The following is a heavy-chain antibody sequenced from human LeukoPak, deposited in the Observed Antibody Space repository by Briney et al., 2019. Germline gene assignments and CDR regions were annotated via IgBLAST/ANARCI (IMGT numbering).Heavy chain of an antibody. V-gene: IGHV1-69*02. D-gene: IGHD3-22*01. CDR2: IIPILGIA. CDR3: ASGRYYDSSGLMLFDP. J-gene: IGHJ5*02. Sequence: SVKVSCKASGYTFTGYYMHWVRQAPGQGLEWMGRIIPILGIANYAQKFQGRVTITADKSTSTAYMELSSLRSEDTAVYYCASGRYYDSSGLMLFDPWGQGTLVTVSS. CDR1: GYTFTGYY.